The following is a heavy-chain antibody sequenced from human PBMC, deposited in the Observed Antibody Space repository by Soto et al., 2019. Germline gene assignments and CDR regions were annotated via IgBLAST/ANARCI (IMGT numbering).Heavy chain of an antibody. Sequence: GGSLRLSCAASGFTFSSYWMHWVRQAPGKGLVWVSRIDSDGSRTNYADSVKGRFTISRDNAKNTLYLQMNSLRAEDTAVYYCVPSHTSGYYVHYWGQGSLVTV. CDR1: GFTFSSYW. V-gene: IGHV3-74*01. CDR2: IDSDGSRT. D-gene: IGHD3-22*01. CDR3: VPSHTSGYYVHY. J-gene: IGHJ4*02.